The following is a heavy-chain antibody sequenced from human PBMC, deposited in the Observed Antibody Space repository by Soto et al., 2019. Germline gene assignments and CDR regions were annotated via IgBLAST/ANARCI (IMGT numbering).Heavy chain of an antibody. V-gene: IGHV1-18*01. CDR3: ARNSVHSGSYWAATSDI. D-gene: IGHD1-26*01. CDR2: INNYNGVT. J-gene: IGHJ3*02. Sequence: QVQLVQSGAAVKKPGASVKVSCKASGYTFTSYSITWVRQAPGQGLEWMGWINNYNGVTRYALKLQGRVSMTTDTSTGTVDMEVRSLRSDETAVYYCARNSVHSGSYWAATSDIWGQGTMVTVSS. CDR1: GYTFTSYS.